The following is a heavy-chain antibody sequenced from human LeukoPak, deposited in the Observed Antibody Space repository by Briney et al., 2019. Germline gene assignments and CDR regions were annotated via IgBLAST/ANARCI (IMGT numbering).Heavy chain of an antibody. D-gene: IGHD2/OR15-2a*01. Sequence: ASVKVSCKASGYTFTGYYMHWVRQAPGQGLEWMGWINPNSGGTNYAQKFQGRVTMTRDTSISTAYMELSRLRSDDTAVYYCARAIEDHYYYYMDVWGKGTTVTVSS. J-gene: IGHJ6*03. CDR1: GYTFTGYY. CDR2: INPNSGGT. CDR3: ARAIEDHYYYYMDV. V-gene: IGHV1-2*02.